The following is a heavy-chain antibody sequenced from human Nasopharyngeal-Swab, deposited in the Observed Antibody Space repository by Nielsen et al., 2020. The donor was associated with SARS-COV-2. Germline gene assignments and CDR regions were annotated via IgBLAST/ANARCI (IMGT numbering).Heavy chain of an antibody. CDR2: ISSRGSTI. V-gene: IGHV3-48*03. J-gene: IGHJ4*02. Sequence: GESLKISCAASGFTFSSYEMNWVRQAPGKGLEWVSYISSRGSTIYYADSVKGRFTISRDNAKNSLYLQMNSLRAEDTALYYCAKDTVIAVAGNFDYWGQGTLVTVSS. CDR1: GFTFSSYE. CDR3: AKDTVIAVAGNFDY. D-gene: IGHD6-19*01.